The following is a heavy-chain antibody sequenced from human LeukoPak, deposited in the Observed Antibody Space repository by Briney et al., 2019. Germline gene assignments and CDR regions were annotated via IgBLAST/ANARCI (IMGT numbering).Heavy chain of an antibody. Sequence: SETLSPTCAVYGGSFSGYYWSWIRQPPGKGLEWIGEINHSGGTNYNPSLKSRVTISVDTSKNQFSLKLSSVTAADTAVYYCAGSSWYVVRLDYWGQGTLVTVSS. CDR2: INHSGGT. J-gene: IGHJ4*02. V-gene: IGHV4-34*01. CDR3: AGSSWYVVRLDY. CDR1: GGSFSGYY. D-gene: IGHD6-13*01.